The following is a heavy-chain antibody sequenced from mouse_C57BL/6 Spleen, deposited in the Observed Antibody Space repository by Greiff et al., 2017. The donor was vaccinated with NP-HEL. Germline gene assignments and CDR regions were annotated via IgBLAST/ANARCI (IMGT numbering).Heavy chain of an antibody. CDR3: ARSGTTAVGDY. D-gene: IGHD1-1*01. V-gene: IGHV1-52*01. Sequence: QVQLQQPGAELVRPGSSVKLSCKASGYTFTSSWMHWVKQGPIQGLEWIGNIDPSDSETHYNQKFKDKATLTVDKSSSTAYMQLSSLTSEDSAVYYCARSGTTAVGDYWGQGTTLTVSS. CDR2: IDPSDSET. J-gene: IGHJ2*01. CDR1: GYTFTSSW.